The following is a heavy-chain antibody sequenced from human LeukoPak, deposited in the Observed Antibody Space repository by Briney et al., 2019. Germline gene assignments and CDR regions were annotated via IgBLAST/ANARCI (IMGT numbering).Heavy chain of an antibody. Sequence: ASVKVSCKASGGTFSSYAISRVRQAPGQGLEWMGGIIPIFGTANYAQKFQGRVTITADESTSTAYMELSSLRSEDTAVYYCARDKASTSWFDPWGQGTLVTVSS. CDR2: IIPIFGTA. CDR3: ARDKASTSWFDP. V-gene: IGHV1-69*13. J-gene: IGHJ5*02. CDR1: GGTFSSYA. D-gene: IGHD1/OR15-1a*01.